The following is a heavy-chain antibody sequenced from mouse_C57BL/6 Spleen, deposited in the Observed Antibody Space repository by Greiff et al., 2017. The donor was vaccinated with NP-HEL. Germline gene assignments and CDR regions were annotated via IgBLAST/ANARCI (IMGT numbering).Heavy chain of an antibody. CDR1: GYAFSSSW. V-gene: IGHV1-82*01. J-gene: IGHJ2*01. D-gene: IGHD1-1*01. CDR2: IYPGDGDT. CDR3: ARNYYGSSYEQDFDY. Sequence: VQLQQSGPELVKPGASVKISCKASGYAFSSSWMNWVKPRPGKGLEWIGRIYPGDGDTNYNGKFKGKATLTADKSSSTAYMQLSSLTSEDSAVYFCARNYYGSSYEQDFDYWGQGTTLTVSS.